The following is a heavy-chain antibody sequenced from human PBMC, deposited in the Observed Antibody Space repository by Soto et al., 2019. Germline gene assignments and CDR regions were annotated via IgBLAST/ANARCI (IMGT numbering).Heavy chain of an antibody. J-gene: IGHJ6*02. CDR3: ARVCGGDCHYGMDV. CDR1: GGSISSGGYY. V-gene: IGHV4-31*03. D-gene: IGHD2-21*02. CDR2: IYYSGST. Sequence: QVQLQESGPGLVKPSQTLSLTCTVFGGSISSGGYYWSWIRQHPGKGLEWIGYIYYSGSTYYNPSLQNRVTFXVXTTXNQFSLKLSSVTAADTAVYYCARVCGGDCHYGMDVWGQGTTVTVSS.